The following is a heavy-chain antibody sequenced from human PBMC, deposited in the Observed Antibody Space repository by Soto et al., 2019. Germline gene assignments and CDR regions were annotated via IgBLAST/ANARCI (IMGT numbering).Heavy chain of an antibody. CDR3: ARGVRRGGNSPLDY. D-gene: IGHD2-21*02. V-gene: IGHV3-30-3*01. J-gene: IGHJ4*02. Sequence: GGSLRLSCAASGFTFSSYAMHWVRQAPGKGLEWVAVISYDGSNKYYADSVKGRFTISRDNSKNTLYLQMNSLRAEDTAVYYCARGVRRGGNSPLDYWGQGTLVTVSS. CDR2: ISYDGSNK. CDR1: GFTFSSYA.